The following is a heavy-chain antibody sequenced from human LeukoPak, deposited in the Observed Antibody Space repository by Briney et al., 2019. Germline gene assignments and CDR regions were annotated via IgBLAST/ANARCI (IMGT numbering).Heavy chain of an antibody. J-gene: IGHJ4*02. D-gene: IGHD2/OR15-2a*01. Sequence: ASVKVSCKASGYTFTNYHMHWVRQAPGQGLEWMGRIYPSSGGTNYAQKFQGRITLTTDTSINTAYMELSRLRFDDTAVYYCARDLPFEDWGQGTLVTVSS. CDR1: GYTFTNYH. V-gene: IGHV1-2*06. CDR2: IYPSSGGT. CDR3: ARDLPFED.